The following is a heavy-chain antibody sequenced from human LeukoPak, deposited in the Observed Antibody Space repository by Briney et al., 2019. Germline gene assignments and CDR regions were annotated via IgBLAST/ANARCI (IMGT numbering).Heavy chain of an antibody. Sequence: GGSLRLSCAASGFTFRSYWMNWARQAPGKGLEWVASINHNGNVSYYVDSVKGRFTISRDNAKNSLYLQMSNLRAEDTAVYFCARGGGLDVWGQGATVTVSS. V-gene: IGHV3-7*03. D-gene: IGHD3-16*01. CDR1: GFTFRSYW. CDR2: INHNGNVS. CDR3: ARGGGLDV. J-gene: IGHJ6*02.